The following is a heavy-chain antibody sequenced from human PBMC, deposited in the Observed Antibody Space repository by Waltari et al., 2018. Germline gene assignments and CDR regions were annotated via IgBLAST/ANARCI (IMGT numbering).Heavy chain of an antibody. CDR2: IESDGRNT. Sequence: EVQLVESGGGLVQPGGSLRLSCAASGFTFRNHWKQWVRQVPGKVLVWVSRIESDGRNTDYADSVKGRFTISRDNAKNTVYLQMNSLRADDTAVYYCGRDWGSLGYWGRGTLVTVSS. CDR1: GFTFRNHW. D-gene: IGHD3-16*01. J-gene: IGHJ4*02. V-gene: IGHV3-74*01. CDR3: GRDWGSLGY.